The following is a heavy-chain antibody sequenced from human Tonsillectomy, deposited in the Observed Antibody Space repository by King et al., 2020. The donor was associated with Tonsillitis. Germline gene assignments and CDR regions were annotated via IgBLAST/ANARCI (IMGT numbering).Heavy chain of an antibody. D-gene: IGHD6-19*01. CDR1: GNSISSDSYY. Sequence: VQLQESGPRLVRPSQTLSLTCTVSGNSISSDSYYWSWIRQPAGRRLEWIGHIYTSGNTNYNPSLKSRVTMSVDTSKNQFSLKLRSVTAADTAVYFCARRPVAGPFDYWGQGSLVSVSS. CDR3: ARRPVAGPFDY. V-gene: IGHV4-61*02. CDR2: IYTSGNT. J-gene: IGHJ4*02.